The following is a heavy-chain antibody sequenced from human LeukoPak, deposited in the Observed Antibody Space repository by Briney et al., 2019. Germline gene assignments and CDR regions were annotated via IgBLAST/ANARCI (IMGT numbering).Heavy chain of an antibody. V-gene: IGHV3-7*01. Sequence: PGGSLRLSCAVSGFTFSSYWMSWVRQAPGKGLEWVANIKQDGSEKYYVDSVKGRFTISRDNAKNSLYLQMNSLRAEDTAVYYCARKWELLNGDAFDIWGQGTMVTVSS. CDR3: ARKWELLNGDAFDI. J-gene: IGHJ3*02. D-gene: IGHD1-26*01. CDR2: IKQDGSEK. CDR1: GFTFSSYW.